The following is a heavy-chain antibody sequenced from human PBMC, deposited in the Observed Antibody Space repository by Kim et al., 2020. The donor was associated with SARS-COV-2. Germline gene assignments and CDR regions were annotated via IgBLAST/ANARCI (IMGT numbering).Heavy chain of an antibody. CDR1: GGSFSGYY. CDR2: INHSGST. J-gene: IGHJ4*02. Sequence: SETLSLTCAVYGGSFSGYYWSWIRQPPGKGLEWIGEINHSGSTNYNPSLKSRVTISVDTSKNQFSLKLSSVTAADTAVYYCARLAPEWLSTPDYWGQGTLVTVSS. CDR3: ARLAPEWLSTPDY. V-gene: IGHV4-34*01. D-gene: IGHD3-3*01.